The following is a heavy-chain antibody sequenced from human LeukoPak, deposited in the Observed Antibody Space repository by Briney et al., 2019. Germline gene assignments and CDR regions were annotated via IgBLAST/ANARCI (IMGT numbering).Heavy chain of an antibody. CDR3: ANHLACGSTSCPSFDY. CDR1: GFTFDSYS. CDR2: ISDDSNYI. Sequence: GGSLRLSCAASGFTFDSYSMSWVRQAPGKGLEWVSSISDDSNYIYYADSVKGRFTISRDNAKNSLYLQMNSLRAEDTAVYYCANHLACGSTSCPSFDYWGQGTLVTVSS. D-gene: IGHD2-2*01. J-gene: IGHJ4*02. V-gene: IGHV3-21*01.